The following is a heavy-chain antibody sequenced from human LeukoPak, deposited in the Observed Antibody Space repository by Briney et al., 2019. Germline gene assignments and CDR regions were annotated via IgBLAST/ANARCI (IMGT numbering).Heavy chain of an antibody. CDR2: ISAYNGNT. V-gene: IGHV1-18*01. CDR1: GYTFTSYG. CDR3: ARDPFYGDSSLDYYYYMDV. Sequence: ASVKVSCKASGYTFTSYGISWVRQAPGQGLEWMGWISAYNGNTNYAQKLQGRVTMTTDTSTSTAYMELRGLRSDDTAVYYCARDPFYGDSSLDYYYYMDVWGKGTTVTVSS. J-gene: IGHJ6*03. D-gene: IGHD4-17*01.